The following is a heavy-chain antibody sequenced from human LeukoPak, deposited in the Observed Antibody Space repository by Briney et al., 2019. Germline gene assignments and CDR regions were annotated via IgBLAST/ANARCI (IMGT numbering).Heavy chain of an antibody. Sequence: SETLSLTCTVSGGSISSYYWSWIRQPPGKGLEWIGYFYYSGSTYYNPSLKSRVTISLDTSKNQLSLKLSSVTAADTAVYYCARVVGDEDYDSSGYYYVFDYWGQGTLVTVSS. J-gene: IGHJ4*02. D-gene: IGHD3-22*01. V-gene: IGHV4-59*08. CDR3: ARVVGDEDYDSSGYYYVFDY. CDR2: FYYSGST. CDR1: GGSISSYY.